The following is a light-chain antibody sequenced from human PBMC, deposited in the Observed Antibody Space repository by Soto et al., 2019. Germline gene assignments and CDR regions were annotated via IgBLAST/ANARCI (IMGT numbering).Light chain of an antibody. CDR2: DAS. CDR3: QQYNNWPPTWT. CDR1: QSVSSSY. J-gene: IGKJ1*01. Sequence: EIVLTQSPGTLSLSPGARATLSCRASQSVSSSYLGWYQQRPGQAPRLLIYDASTRATDIPARFTGSGSGTEFTLTINSLQSEDFAVYYCQQYNNWPPTWTFGQGTKVDIK. V-gene: IGKV3-15*01.